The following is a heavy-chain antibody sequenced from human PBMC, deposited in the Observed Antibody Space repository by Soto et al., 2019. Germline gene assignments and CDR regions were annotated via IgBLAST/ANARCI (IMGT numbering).Heavy chain of an antibody. Sequence: SETLSLTCAVYGGSFSGYSWSWIRQPPGEGLEWIGEISHRGRTNYNPSLERRVTISADTSKNQFSLNLRSVTAADTAVYYCARDIAEAGMGWFGPWGQGTLVTVSS. CDR1: GGSFSGYS. CDR3: ARDIAEAGMGWFGP. J-gene: IGHJ5*02. D-gene: IGHD6-13*01. CDR2: ISHRGRT. V-gene: IGHV4-34*01.